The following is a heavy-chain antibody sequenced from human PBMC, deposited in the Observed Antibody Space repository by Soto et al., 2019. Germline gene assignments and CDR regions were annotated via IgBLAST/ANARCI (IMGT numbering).Heavy chain of an antibody. J-gene: IGHJ6*02. CDR3: AKDHYGSAISGMDV. D-gene: IGHD3-10*01. V-gene: IGHV3-9*01. CDR1: GFRFEDYA. Sequence: EVQLVESGGGLVQPGRSLRLSCAASGFRFEDYAMHWVRQAPGKGLEWVSGIAWNSDIIGYVDSVKGRFTISRDNGKSSLYLEMNSMRPADTALYYCAKDHYGSAISGMDVWGQGTTVTVSS. CDR2: IAWNSDII.